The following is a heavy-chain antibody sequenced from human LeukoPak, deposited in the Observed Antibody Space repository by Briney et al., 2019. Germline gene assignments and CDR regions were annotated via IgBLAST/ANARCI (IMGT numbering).Heavy chain of an antibody. CDR3: GGITRYYFDY. Sequence: PGRSLRLSCAASGFTFSSYAMHWVRQAPGKGLEWVAVMSFDGTHIYYADSVKGRFTISRDNSKNTLYLQMNSLRAEDTAVYYCGGITRYYFDYWGQGTLVTVSS. D-gene: IGHD4-23*01. CDR1: GFTFSSYA. J-gene: IGHJ4*02. V-gene: IGHV3-30-3*02. CDR2: MSFDGTHI.